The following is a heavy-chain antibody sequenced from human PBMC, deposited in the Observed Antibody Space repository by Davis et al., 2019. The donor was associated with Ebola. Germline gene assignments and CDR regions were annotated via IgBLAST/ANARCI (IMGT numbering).Heavy chain of an antibody. CDR3: ARGGGWFDP. CDR1: GGSVSSGGYY. Sequence: MPSETLSLTCTVSGGSVSSGGYYWNWIRQPPGKGLEWIGYIYYSGNTNYNPSLKSRLSISVDTSRHQFSLKLSSVTAADTAVYFCARGGGWFDPWGQGTLVTVSS. D-gene: IGHD3-10*01. J-gene: IGHJ5*02. CDR2: IYYSGNT. V-gene: IGHV4-61*08.